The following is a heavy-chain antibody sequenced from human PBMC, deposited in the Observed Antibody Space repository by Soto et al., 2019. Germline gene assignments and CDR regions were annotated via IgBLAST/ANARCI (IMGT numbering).Heavy chain of an antibody. J-gene: IGHJ5*02. Sequence: QVQLQESGPGLVKPSETLSLTCTVSGGSVSSGSYYWSWIRQPPGKGLEWIGYIYYSGSTNYNPSLKSRVTISVDTSKIQLSLKLSSVTAEDTAVYYCARDRIMITFGGVFAQHWFDPRAQGTLVTVSS. CDR1: GGSVSSGSYY. V-gene: IGHV4-61*01. CDR3: ARDRIMITFGGVFAQHWFDP. CDR2: IYYSGST. D-gene: IGHD3-16*02.